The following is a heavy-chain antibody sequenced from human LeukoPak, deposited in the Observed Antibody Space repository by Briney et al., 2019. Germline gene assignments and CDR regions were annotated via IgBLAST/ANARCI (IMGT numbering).Heavy chain of an antibody. CDR1: GYTFTNYG. D-gene: IGHD6-19*01. Sequence: ASVKVSCKASGYTFTNYGVSWVRQAPGQGLEWMGRIIPIFGTANYAQKFQGRVTITTDESTSTAYMELSSLRSEDTSVYYCARDADYSSGSYYFDYWGQGTLVTVSS. V-gene: IGHV1-69*05. CDR3: ARDADYSSGSYYFDY. J-gene: IGHJ4*02. CDR2: IIPIFGTA.